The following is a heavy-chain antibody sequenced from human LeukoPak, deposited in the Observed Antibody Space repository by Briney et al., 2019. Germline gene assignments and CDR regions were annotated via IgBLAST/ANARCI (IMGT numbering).Heavy chain of an antibody. CDR3: ARIRNYYDSSGYYYFDY. CDR2: IYHSGST. J-gene: IGHJ4*02. Sequence: SETLSLTCTVSGYSISSGYYWGWIRQPPGKGLEWIGSIYHSGSTYYNPSLKSRVTISVDTSKNQFSLKLSSVTAADTAVYYCARIRNYYDSSGYYYFDYWGQGTLVTVSS. V-gene: IGHV4-38-2*02. CDR1: GYSISSGYY. D-gene: IGHD3-22*01.